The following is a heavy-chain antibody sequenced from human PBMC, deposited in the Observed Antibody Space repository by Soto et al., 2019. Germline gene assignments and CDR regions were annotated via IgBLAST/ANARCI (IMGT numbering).Heavy chain of an antibody. CDR2: IIPIFGTA. CDR3: AGAPSEGIVARRLGHDY. CDR1: GGTFSSYA. V-gene: IGHV1-69*01. Sequence: QVQLVQSGAEVKKPGSSVKVSCKASGGTFSSYAISWVRQAPGQGLEWMGGIIPIFGTANYEQKFQGRVTITADESTRKAYQELTTLRSEDTAVYYCAGAPSEGIVARRLGHDYWGQGTLVTVSS. J-gene: IGHJ4*02. D-gene: IGHD6-6*01.